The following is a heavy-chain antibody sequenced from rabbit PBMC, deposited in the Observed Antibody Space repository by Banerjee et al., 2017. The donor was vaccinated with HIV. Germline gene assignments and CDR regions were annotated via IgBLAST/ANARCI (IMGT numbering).Heavy chain of an antibody. Sequence: QSLEESGGDLVKPGASLTLTCTASGFDFSSNTMCWVRQAPGKGLEWIACIYAGSSDSTYYASWAKGRFTISKTSSTTVTLQMTSLTAADTATYFCARGGYYTYGYHGYAYNLWGPGTLVTVS. J-gene: IGHJ4*01. CDR1: GFDFSSNT. V-gene: IGHV1S40*01. D-gene: IGHD6-1*01. CDR2: IYAGSSDST. CDR3: ARGGYYTYGYHGYAYNL.